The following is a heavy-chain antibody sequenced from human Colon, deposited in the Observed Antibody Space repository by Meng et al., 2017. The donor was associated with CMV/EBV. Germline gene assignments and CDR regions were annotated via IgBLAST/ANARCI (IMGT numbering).Heavy chain of an antibody. V-gene: IGHV3-72*01. J-gene: IGHJ4*02. CDR3: VRVGSTPRERYFDY. CDR1: GFTFRDRY. Sequence: VYVVEYCGGFVQPGGSLKLACGASGFTFRDRYMDWVRQAPGKWLEWVGRIRDKANSYLTEYAASVKGRFTISRDDSMNSLYLQMSSLTTEDTAVYYCVRVGSTPRERYFDYWGQGTLVTVSS. D-gene: IGHD1-1*01. CDR2: IRDKANSYLT.